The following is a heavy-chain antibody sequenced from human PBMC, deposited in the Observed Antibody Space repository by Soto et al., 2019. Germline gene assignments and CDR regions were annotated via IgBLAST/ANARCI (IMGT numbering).Heavy chain of an antibody. Sequence: SETLSLTCTVSGGSISSGDYYWSWIRHPPWKGLEWIGYIYYSRSTYYNPSLKSRVTISVDTSKNQFSLKLSSVTAADTAVYYCARFYYYDSSGYYYVEEFDYWGQGTLVTVSS. V-gene: IGHV4-30-4*01. J-gene: IGHJ4*02. CDR2: IYYSRST. D-gene: IGHD3-22*01. CDR1: GGSISSGDYY. CDR3: ARFYYYDSSGYYYVEEFDY.